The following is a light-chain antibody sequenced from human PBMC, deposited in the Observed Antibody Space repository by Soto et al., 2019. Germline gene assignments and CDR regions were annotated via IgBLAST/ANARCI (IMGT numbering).Light chain of an antibody. CDR2: DVT. CDR1: SSDVGGYNY. V-gene: IGLV2-11*01. Sequence: QSALTQPRSVSGSPGQSVTISCTGTSSDVGGYNYVSWYQQHPGKAPKLIMYDVTKRPSGVPDRFSGSKSGNTASLTISGLQAKDEADYYCCSYAGSYTHVFGTGTKLTVL. CDR3: CSYAGSYTHV. J-gene: IGLJ1*01.